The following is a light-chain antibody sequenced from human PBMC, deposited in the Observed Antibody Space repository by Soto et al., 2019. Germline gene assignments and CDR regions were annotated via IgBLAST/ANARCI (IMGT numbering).Light chain of an antibody. CDR1: QGISNN. V-gene: IGKV1-27*01. J-gene: IGKJ4*01. CDR2: AAS. CDR3: QKYNSAPLT. Sequence: DIQMTPSPSSLSASVGDRVTPTCRASQGISNNLAWYQQKPGKVPKLLIYAASTLQSGVPSRFSGSGSGTDFTLTISSLQPEDVATYYCQKYNSAPLTFGGGTKVDIK.